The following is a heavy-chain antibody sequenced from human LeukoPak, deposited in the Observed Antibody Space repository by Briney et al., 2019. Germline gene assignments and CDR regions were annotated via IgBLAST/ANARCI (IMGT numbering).Heavy chain of an antibody. CDR2: IFSNGDT. Sequence: GGSLRLSCTASEFTVSRNYMLWVHQAPGKGLEWVSLIFSNGDTHYADSVKGRFTISRDTSKNTVYLQMNSLRVEDTAMYYCTRDRMNYWGQGTLVTVFS. CDR1: EFTVSRNY. V-gene: IGHV3-53*01. CDR3: TRDRMNY. J-gene: IGHJ4*02.